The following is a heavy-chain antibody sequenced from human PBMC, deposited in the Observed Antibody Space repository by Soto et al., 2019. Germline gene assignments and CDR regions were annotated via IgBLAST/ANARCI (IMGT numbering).Heavy chain of an antibody. CDR2: ISGRGGST. CDR3: ARSSGDNWEQYYFDY. Sequence: EVQLLESGGGLVLPGGSLRLSCAASGFIFSDYSMSWVRQAPGKGLEWVSGISGRGGSTYYADSVTGRFTSSRASSRNPLFLQMNSLRAEDTALYFCARSSGDNWEQYYFDYWGQGTLVPVSS. D-gene: IGHD1-20*01. J-gene: IGHJ4*02. V-gene: IGHV3-23*01. CDR1: GFIFSDYS.